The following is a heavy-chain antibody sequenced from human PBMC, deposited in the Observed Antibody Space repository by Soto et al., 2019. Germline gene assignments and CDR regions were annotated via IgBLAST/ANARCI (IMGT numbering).Heavy chain of an antibody. D-gene: IGHD3-16*01. CDR2: ISYDGSNK. J-gene: IGHJ6*02. CDR3: AKGAEGGAYYGMDV. CDR1: GFTFSKYG. Sequence: QVQLVESGGGVVQPGGSLRLSCAASGFTFSKYGMHWVRQAPGKGLEWVAVISYDGSNKYYADSVKGRFTISRDKSKNTLYVQMNSLRVEDTAVYYCAKGAEGGAYYGMDVWGQGTTVTVSS. V-gene: IGHV3-30*18.